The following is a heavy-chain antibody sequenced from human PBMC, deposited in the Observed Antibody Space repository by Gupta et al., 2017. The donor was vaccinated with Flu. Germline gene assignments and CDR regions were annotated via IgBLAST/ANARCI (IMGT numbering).Heavy chain of an antibody. CDR2: ISSSSSYT. Sequence: QVQLVESGGGLVKPGGSLRLSCAASGFTFSDYYMSWIRQAPGKGLEWVSYISSSSSYTNYADSVKGRFTISRDNAKNSLYLQMNSLRAEDTAVYYCARAGAAGNYYGMDVWGQGTTVTVSS. CDR1: GFTFSDYY. D-gene: IGHD6-13*01. CDR3: ARAGAAGNYYGMDV. J-gene: IGHJ6*02. V-gene: IGHV3-11*05.